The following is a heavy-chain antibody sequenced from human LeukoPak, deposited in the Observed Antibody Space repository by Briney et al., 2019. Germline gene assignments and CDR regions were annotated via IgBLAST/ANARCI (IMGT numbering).Heavy chain of an antibody. CDR3: ARPMTGTGLTYYYYGMDI. J-gene: IGHJ6*02. CDR1: GYTFTDYY. CDR2: MNPNSGGT. Sequence: ASVKVSCKASGYTFTDYYMHWVRQVPGQGLEWVGWMNPNSGGTNYAQKFQGRVTVTRDTSISTAYMELNSLRSEDTALYYCARPMTGTGLTYYYYGMDIWGQGTTVTVAS. V-gene: IGHV1-2*02. D-gene: IGHD1-1*01.